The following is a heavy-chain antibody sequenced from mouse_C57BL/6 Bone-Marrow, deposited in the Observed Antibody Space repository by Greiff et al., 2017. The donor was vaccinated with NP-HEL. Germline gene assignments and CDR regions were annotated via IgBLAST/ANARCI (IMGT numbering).Heavy chain of an antibody. D-gene: IGHD3-1*01. Sequence: EVQGVESGGDLVKPGGSLKLSCAASGFTFSSYGMSWVRQTPDKRLEWVATISSGGSYTYYPDSVKGRFTISRDNAKNTLYLQMSSLKSEDTAMYYCARQRAWYFDVWGTGTTVTVSS. CDR3: ARQRAWYFDV. CDR2: ISSGGSYT. CDR1: GFTFSSYG. J-gene: IGHJ1*03. V-gene: IGHV5-6*01.